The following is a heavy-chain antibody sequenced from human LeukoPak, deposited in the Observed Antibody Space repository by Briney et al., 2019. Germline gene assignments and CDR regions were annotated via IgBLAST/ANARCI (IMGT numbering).Heavy chain of an antibody. CDR2: INPNSGGT. D-gene: IGHD6-19*01. V-gene: IGHV1-2*06. CDR1: GYTFTGYY. Sequence: ASVKVSCKASGYTFTGYYMHWVRQAPGQGLEWMGRINPNSGGTNYAQKFQGRVTMTRDTSISTAYMELSRLRSDDTAVYYCARDLPCIAVAGTGNWGQGTLVTVSS. CDR3: ARDLPCIAVAGTGN. J-gene: IGHJ4*02.